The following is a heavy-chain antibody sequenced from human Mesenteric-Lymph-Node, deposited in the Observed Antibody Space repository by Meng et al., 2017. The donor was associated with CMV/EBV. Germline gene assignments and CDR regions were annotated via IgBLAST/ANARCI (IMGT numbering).Heavy chain of an antibody. CDR1: GDTFSIYA. CDR2: ITPIVGIA. Sequence: SGDTFSIYAISWVRQAPGQGLEWMGGITPIVGIANCAQKFQGRVTITADKSTSTAYMELSSLRSEDTAVYYCAREQVDYVNAFNWFDPWGQGSLVTVSS. J-gene: IGHJ5*02. V-gene: IGHV1-69*10. CDR3: AREQVDYVNAFNWFDP. D-gene: IGHD3-16*01.